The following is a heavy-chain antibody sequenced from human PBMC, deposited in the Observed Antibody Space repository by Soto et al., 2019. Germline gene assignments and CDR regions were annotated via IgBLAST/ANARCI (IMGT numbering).Heavy chain of an antibody. V-gene: IGHV3-48*03. Sequence: EVQLVESGGGLVQPGGSLRLSCAASGFSFNTYEMNWVRQAPGKGLEWVSYISSSGSTIYYADSVKGRFTISRDNSKNTLYLQMKSLRAEDTAVYYCARVTYSSSAAPFRYYGMDVWGQGTTVTVSS. CDR2: ISSSGSTI. D-gene: IGHD6-6*01. CDR1: GFSFNTYE. J-gene: IGHJ6*02. CDR3: ARVTYSSSAAPFRYYGMDV.